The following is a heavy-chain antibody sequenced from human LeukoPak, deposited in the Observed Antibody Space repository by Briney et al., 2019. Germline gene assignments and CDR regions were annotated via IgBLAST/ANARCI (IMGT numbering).Heavy chain of an antibody. V-gene: IGHV4-59*01. CDR2: IYYSGSS. D-gene: IGHD6-6*01. Sequence: SXTLSLTCTVSGGSISSYYWSWIRQPPGKGLEWIGDIYYSGSSNYNPSLKSRVTISVDTSKNPFSLKLSSVTAADTAVYYCARVKFSSSASFDPWGQGTLVTVSS. CDR3: ARVKFSSSASFDP. CDR1: GGSISSYY. J-gene: IGHJ5*02.